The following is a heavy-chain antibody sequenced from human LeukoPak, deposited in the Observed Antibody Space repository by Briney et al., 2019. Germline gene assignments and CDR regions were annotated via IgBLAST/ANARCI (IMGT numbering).Heavy chain of an antibody. J-gene: IGHJ3*02. CDR1: GGSFSGYY. CDR3: ARSGDPSAFDI. Sequence: PSETLSLTCAVYGGSFSGYYWIWIRQPPGKGLEWIGEIYHTGSTNNNPSLKSRVTMSVDTSKNQFSLKLSSVTAADTAVYYCARSGDPSAFDIWGQGTMVTVSS. CDR2: IYHTGST. V-gene: IGHV4-34*01. D-gene: IGHD3-10*01.